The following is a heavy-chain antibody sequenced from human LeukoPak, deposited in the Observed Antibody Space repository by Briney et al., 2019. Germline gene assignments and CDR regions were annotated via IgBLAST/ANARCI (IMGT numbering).Heavy chain of an antibody. CDR3: ARGYFSSWYINWFDP. D-gene: IGHD6-13*01. J-gene: IGHJ5*02. V-gene: IGHV4-59*08. CDR1: GGSISSYY. Sequence: SETLSLTCTVSGGSISSYYWSWIRQPPGKGLEWIGYIYYSGSTNYNPSLKSRVTISVDTSKNQFSLELTSVTAADTAVYHCARGYFSSWYINWFDPWGQGTLVTVSS. CDR2: IYYSGST.